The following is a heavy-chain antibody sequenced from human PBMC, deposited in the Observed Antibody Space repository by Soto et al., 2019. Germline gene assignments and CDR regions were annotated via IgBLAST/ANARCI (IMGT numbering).Heavy chain of an antibody. CDR3: ASPVDYGGNSGHAFDI. D-gene: IGHD4-17*01. CDR2: IYNSRTT. CDR1: GGSIISSSYY. V-gene: IGHV4-39*01. J-gene: IGHJ3*02. Sequence: SETLSLTCTVSGGSIISSSYYWGWIRQPPGKGLEWIGNIYNSRTTYYNPSLKSRVTISADTSKNQFSLKLSSVTAADTAVYYCASPVDYGGNSGHAFDIWGQGTTVTVSS.